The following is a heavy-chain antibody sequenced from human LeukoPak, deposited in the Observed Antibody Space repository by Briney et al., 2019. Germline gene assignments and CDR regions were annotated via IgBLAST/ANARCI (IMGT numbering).Heavy chain of an antibody. CDR1: GFTFSSYG. V-gene: IGHV3-48*04. J-gene: IGHJ5*02. Sequence: PGRPLRLSCAASGFTFSSYGMYWVRQAPGKGLEWVSYISSSGSTIYYADSVKGRFTISRDNAKNSLYLQMNSLRAEDTAVYYCARDRVINWFDPWGQGTLVTVSS. D-gene: IGHD2-21*01. CDR2: ISSSGSTI. CDR3: ARDRVINWFDP.